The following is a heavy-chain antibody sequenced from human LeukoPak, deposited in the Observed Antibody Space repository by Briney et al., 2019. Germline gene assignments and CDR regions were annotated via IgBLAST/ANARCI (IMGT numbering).Heavy chain of an antibody. CDR2: INTDGSST. V-gene: IGHV3-74*01. J-gene: IGHJ4*02. D-gene: IGHD4-17*01. Sequence: GGSLRLSCAASGFTFSSYWMHWVRQAPGKGLVWVSRINTDGSSTSYAASVKGRFTISRDNAKNTLYLQMNSLRAEDTAVYYCARIGPTVTSLNWGQGTLVTVSP. CDR1: GFTFSSYW. CDR3: ARIGPTVTSLN.